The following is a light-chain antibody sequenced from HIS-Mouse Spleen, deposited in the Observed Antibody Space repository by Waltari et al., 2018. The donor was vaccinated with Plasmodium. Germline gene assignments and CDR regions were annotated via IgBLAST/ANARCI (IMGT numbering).Light chain of an antibody. V-gene: IGLV3-10*01. J-gene: IGLJ3*02. CDR1: ALPKKY. Sequence: SYELTQPPSVSVSPGQTARITCSGDALPKKYAYWYQQKSGQDPVLVIYEDSKRPSGIPVRVSGSSSWTMATLTISGAQVEDEADYYCYSTDSSGNHRVFGGGTKLTVL. CDR2: EDS. CDR3: YSTDSSGNHRV.